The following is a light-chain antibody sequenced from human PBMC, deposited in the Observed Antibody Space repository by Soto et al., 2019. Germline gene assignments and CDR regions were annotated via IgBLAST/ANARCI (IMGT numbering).Light chain of an antibody. V-gene: IGKV3-20*01. CDR1: RSVSSIY. CDR3: QQYGSSRT. Sequence: EIVLTQSPGTLSLSTGERATLSCRASRSVSSIYLAWYQQKPGQAPRLLLYGASSRATGIPDRFSGSGSGKDFTLTISRLEPEDFAVYYCQQYGSSRTFGQGTKVDIK. CDR2: GAS. J-gene: IGKJ1*01.